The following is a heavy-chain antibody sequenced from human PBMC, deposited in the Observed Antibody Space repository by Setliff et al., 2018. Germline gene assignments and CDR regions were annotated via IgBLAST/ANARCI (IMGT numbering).Heavy chain of an antibody. CDR1: GGSISNYY. CDR2: IYTSGST. CDR3: ARKGRSALSGAFDM. Sequence: KTSETLSLTCTVSGGSISNYYWSWIRQPAGKGLEWIGRIYTSGSTNYNPSLKSRVTMSVDTSKNQFSLKLSSVTAADTAVYCCARKGRSALSGAFDMWGQGTMVTVSS. D-gene: IGHD1-26*01. J-gene: IGHJ3*02. V-gene: IGHV4-4*07.